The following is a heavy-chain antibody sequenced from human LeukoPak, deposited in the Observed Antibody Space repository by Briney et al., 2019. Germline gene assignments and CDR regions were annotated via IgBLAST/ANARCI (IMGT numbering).Heavy chain of an antibody. CDR2: ISYDGSSK. CDR3: ARSYSSSWYDSYFQH. D-gene: IGHD6-13*01. Sequence: GGSLRLSCAASGFTFSRYAVHWVRQAPGKGLEWVAIISYDGSSKYYADSVKGRFTISRDNSKNTLYLQVNSLRAEDTALYYCARSYSSSWYDSYFQHWGQGTLVIVSS. V-gene: IGHV3-30*04. CDR1: GFTFSRYA. J-gene: IGHJ1*01.